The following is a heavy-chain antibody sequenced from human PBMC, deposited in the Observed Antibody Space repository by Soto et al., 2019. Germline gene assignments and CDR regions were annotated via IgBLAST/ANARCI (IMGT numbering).Heavy chain of an antibody. D-gene: IGHD6-19*01. J-gene: IGHJ6*02. CDR1: GFTFSSYA. CDR3: AKYGRWLVHFYYYGMDV. CDR2: ISGSGGST. Sequence: EVQLLESGGGLVQPGGSLRLSCAASGFTFSSYAMSWVRQAPGKGLEWVSAISGSGGSTYYADSVKGRFTISRDNSKNTLYLQMNSLSAEDTAVYYCAKYGRWLVHFYYYGMDVWGQGPTVPVSS. V-gene: IGHV3-23*01.